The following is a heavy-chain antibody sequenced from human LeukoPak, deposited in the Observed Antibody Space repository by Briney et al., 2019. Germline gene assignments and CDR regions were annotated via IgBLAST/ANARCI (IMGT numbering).Heavy chain of an antibody. CDR3: ARQIKRYSSGWTGKGWFDP. V-gene: IGHV4-39*01. CDR2: IYYSGST. Sequence: PSETLSLTCTVSGGSISSSSYYWGWIRQPPGKGLEWIGSIYYSGSTYYNPSLKSRVTISVDMSKNQFSLKLSSVTAADTAVYYCARQIKRYSSGWTGKGWFDPWGQGTLVTVSS. J-gene: IGHJ5*02. CDR1: GGSISSSSYY. D-gene: IGHD6-19*01.